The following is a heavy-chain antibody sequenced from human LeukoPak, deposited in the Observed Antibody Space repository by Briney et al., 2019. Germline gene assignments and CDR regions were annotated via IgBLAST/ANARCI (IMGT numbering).Heavy chain of an antibody. D-gene: IGHD6-13*01. V-gene: IGHV1-2*02. CDR3: ARCSRPSSSWYDHRDNWFDP. J-gene: IGHJ5*02. Sequence: ASMKLSCKASGYTFTGYYMHWVRQAPGQGLEWMGWINTNSGGTNYAQKVRGRVTMTRDTSISTAYMELSRLRSDDTAVYYCARCSRPSSSWYDHRDNWFDPWGQGTLVTVSS. CDR1: GYTFTGYY. CDR2: INTNSGGT.